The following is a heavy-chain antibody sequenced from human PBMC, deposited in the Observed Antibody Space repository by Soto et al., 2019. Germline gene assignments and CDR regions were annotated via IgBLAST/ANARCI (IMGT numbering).Heavy chain of an antibody. D-gene: IGHD6-6*01. CDR3: AKDLDPFYIAARPSKPY. CDR2: ISGSGGST. J-gene: IGHJ4*02. V-gene: IGHV3-23*01. CDR1: GFTFSSYA. Sequence: GGSLRLSCAASGFTFSSYAMSWVRQAPGKGLEWVSAISGSGGSTYYADSVKGRFTISRDNSKNTLYLQMNSLRAEDTAVYYCAKDLDPFYIAARPSKPYWGQGTLVTVSS.